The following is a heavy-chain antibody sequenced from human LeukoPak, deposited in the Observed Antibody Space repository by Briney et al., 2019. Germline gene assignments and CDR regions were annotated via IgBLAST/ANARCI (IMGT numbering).Heavy chain of an antibody. CDR1: GGSISSSSYY. D-gene: IGHD3-3*01. Sequence: KTSETLSLTCTVSGGSISSSSYYWSWIRQPAGKGLEWIGRIYTSGSTNYNPSLKSRVTISVDTSKNQFSLKLSSVTAADTAVYYCARATAYYDFWSGYRETNYYYYMDVWGKGTTVTVSS. V-gene: IGHV4-61*02. CDR3: ARATAYYDFWSGYRETNYYYYMDV. CDR2: IYTSGST. J-gene: IGHJ6*03.